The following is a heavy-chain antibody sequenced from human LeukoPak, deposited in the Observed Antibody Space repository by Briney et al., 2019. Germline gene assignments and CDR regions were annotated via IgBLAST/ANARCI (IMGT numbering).Heavy chain of an antibody. CDR3: ATEVKLGRLNWFDP. J-gene: IGHJ5*02. D-gene: IGHD6-25*01. Sequence: ASVKVSCKVSGYTLTELSMHWVRQAPGKGLEWMGGFDPEDGETIYAQKFQGRVTMTEDTSTDTAYMELSSLRSEDTAVYYCATEVKLGRLNWFDPWGQGTLVTVSS. CDR1: GYTLTELS. V-gene: IGHV1-24*01. CDR2: FDPEDGET.